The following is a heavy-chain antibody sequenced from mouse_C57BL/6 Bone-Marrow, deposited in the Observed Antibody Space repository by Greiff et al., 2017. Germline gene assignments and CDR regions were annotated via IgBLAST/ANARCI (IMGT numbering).Heavy chain of an antibody. J-gene: IGHJ4*01. CDR2: IRHKANGYTT. CDR1: GFTFTDYY. Sequence: EVKLLESGGGLVQPGGSLSLSCAASGFTFTDYYMRWVRQPPGKALEWLGFIRHKANGYTTEYSASVKGRFTISRDNSQSILYLQMNALRSEDSATYYCARKDYYAIDYWGQGTSVTVSS. CDR3: ARKDYYAIDY. V-gene: IGHV7-3*01.